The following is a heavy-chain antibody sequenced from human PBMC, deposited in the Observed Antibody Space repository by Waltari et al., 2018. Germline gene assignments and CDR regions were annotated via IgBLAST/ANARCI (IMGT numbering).Heavy chain of an antibody. CDR1: GYTFTSYD. CDR2: MNPNSGNT. CDR3: ASFGKNKPHGMATKDYYYGMDV. J-gene: IGHJ6*02. Sequence: QVQLVQSGAEVKKPGASVKVSCKASGYTFTSYDINWVRQATGQGLEWMGWMNPNSGNTGYAQKFQGRVTMTRNTSISTAYMELSSLRSEDTAVYYCASFGKNKPHGMATKDYYYGMDVWGQGTTVTVSS. V-gene: IGHV1-8*01. D-gene: IGHD5-12*01.